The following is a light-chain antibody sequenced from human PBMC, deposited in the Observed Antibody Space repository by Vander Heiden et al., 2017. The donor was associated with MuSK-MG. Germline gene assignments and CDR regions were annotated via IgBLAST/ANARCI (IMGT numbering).Light chain of an antibody. CDR2: RSS. Sequence: IQMTQSSSSLSASVGDRVTITCRASQAIGNYLNWYQQKPGKAPKLLISRSSNLEIGVPSRFSGSGSGTEFTFTISSLQPEDIALYYCQQYDNLPSISFGQGTLMEIK. J-gene: IGKJ5*01. CDR1: QAIGNY. V-gene: IGKV1-33*01. CDR3: QQYDNLPSIS.